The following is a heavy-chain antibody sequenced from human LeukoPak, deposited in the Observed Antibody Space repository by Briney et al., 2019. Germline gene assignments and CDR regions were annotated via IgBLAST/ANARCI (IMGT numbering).Heavy chain of an antibody. CDR1: GGSFSGYY. D-gene: IGHD3-22*01. V-gene: IGHV4-34*01. CDR3: ARGKGNYCDSSGLDY. CDR2: INHSGST. Sequence: SETLSLTCAVYGGSFSGYYWSWIRQPPGKGLEWIGEINHSGSTNYNPSLKSRVTISVDTSKNQFSLKLSSVTAADTAVYYCARGKGNYCDSSGLDYWGQGTLVTVSS. J-gene: IGHJ4*02.